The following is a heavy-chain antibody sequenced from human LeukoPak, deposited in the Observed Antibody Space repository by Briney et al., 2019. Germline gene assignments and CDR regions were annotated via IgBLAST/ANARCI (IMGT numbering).Heavy chain of an antibody. Sequence: PSETLSLTCTVSGGSISSYYWSWVRQPPGRGLEWIGSIYYSGSTNYNPSPKSGGTISLDTSKNQFSLKLSSVTAADTAVYYCARGGDSSSWYWFDPSGQGTLVTPSS. CDR2: IYYSGST. V-gene: IGHV4-59*01. CDR1: GGSISSYY. J-gene: IGHJ5*02. D-gene: IGHD6-13*01. CDR3: ARGGDSSSWYWFDP.